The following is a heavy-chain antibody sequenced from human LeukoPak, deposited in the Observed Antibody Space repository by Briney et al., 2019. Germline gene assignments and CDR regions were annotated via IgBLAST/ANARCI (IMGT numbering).Heavy chain of an antibody. V-gene: IGHV4-59*01. CDR3: ARVRKVSWFDL. J-gene: IGHJ5*02. CDR2: IYYSGST. D-gene: IGHD3-22*01. CDR1: GGSISSYY. Sequence: SETLSLTCTVSGGSISSYYWSWIRQPPGKGLEWIGYIYYSGSTNYNPSLKSRVTISVDTSENQFSLKLSSVTAADTAVYYCARVRKVSWFDLWGQGTLVTVSS.